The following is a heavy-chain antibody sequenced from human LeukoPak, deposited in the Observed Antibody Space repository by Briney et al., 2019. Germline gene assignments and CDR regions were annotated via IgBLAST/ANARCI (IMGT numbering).Heavy chain of an antibody. V-gene: IGHV1-2*02. CDR3: ARDSNILYYDFWSGSDNWFDP. CDR1: GYTFTGYY. Sequence: ASVKVSCKASGYTFTGYYMHWVRQAPGQGLEWMGWINPNSGGTNYAQKFQGRVTMTRDTSISTAYMELSRLRSDDTAVYYCARDSNILYYDFWSGSDNWFDPWGQGTLVTVSS. D-gene: IGHD3-3*01. CDR2: INPNSGGT. J-gene: IGHJ5*02.